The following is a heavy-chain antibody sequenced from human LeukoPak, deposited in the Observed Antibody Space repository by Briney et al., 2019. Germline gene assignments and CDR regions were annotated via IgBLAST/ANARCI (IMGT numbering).Heavy chain of an antibody. Sequence: SETLSLTCTVSGGSISSSSYYWGWIRQPPGKGLEWIGSIYYSGSTYYNPSLRSRVTISVDTSKNQFSLKLSSVTAADTAVYYCARGKRSHGDYGTSDYWGQGTLVTVSS. CDR3: ARGKRSHGDYGTSDY. J-gene: IGHJ4*02. CDR1: GGSISSSSYY. V-gene: IGHV4-39*01. D-gene: IGHD4-17*01. CDR2: IYYSGST.